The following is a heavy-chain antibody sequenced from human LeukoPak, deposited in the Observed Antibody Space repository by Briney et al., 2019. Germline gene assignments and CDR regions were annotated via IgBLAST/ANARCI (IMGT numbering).Heavy chain of an antibody. D-gene: IGHD6-6*01. CDR1: GYSISSGYY. CDR2: IYHSGST. V-gene: IGHV4-38-2*02. Sequence: TSETLSLTCTVSGYSISSGYYWGRIRQPPGKGLEWIGSIYHSGSTYYNPSLKSRVTISVDTSKNQFSLKLSSVTAADTAVYYCARERVAARTFDYWGQGTLVTVSS. J-gene: IGHJ4*02. CDR3: ARERVAARTFDY.